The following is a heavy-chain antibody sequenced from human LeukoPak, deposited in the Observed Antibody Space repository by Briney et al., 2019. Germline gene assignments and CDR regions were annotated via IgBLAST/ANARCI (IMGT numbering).Heavy chain of an antibody. Sequence: SVKVSCKASGYTFTSYDINWVRQAPGQGLEWMGRIIPILGIANYAQKFQGRVTITADKSTSTAYMELSSLRSEDTAVYYCATNYYDSSGFDYWGQGTLVTVSS. CDR1: GYTFTSYD. CDR3: ATNYYDSSGFDY. CDR2: IIPILGIA. J-gene: IGHJ4*02. D-gene: IGHD3-22*01. V-gene: IGHV1-69*04.